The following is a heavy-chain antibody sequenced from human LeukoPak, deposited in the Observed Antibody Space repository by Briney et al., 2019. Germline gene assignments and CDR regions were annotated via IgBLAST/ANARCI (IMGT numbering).Heavy chain of an antibody. J-gene: IGHJ4*02. V-gene: IGHV4-59*04. Sequence: PSETLSLTCTVSGGSINNYYWSWIRQPPGKGLEWIGGIHYSGNTYCNPPLKSRVTFSVDTSKNQFSLKMSSVTAADTAVYYCARRPGPLQFLEYFAYWSQATPVTVPS. D-gene: IGHD3-3*01. CDR1: GGSINNYY. CDR2: IHYSGNT. CDR3: ARRPGPLQFLEYFAY.